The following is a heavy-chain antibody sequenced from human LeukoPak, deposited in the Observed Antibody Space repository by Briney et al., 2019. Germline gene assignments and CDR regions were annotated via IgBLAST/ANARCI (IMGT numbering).Heavy chain of an antibody. CDR3: AKGEKRVVPAAIFGTFDY. CDR1: GFTFSSYG. Sequence: GGSLRLSCAASGFTFSSYGMHWDRQAPGKGLEWVAVISYDGSNKYYADSVKGRFTISRDNSKNTLYLQMNSLRAEDTAVYYCAKGEKRVVPAAIFGTFDYWGQGTLVTVSS. D-gene: IGHD2-2*02. J-gene: IGHJ4*02. CDR2: ISYDGSNK. V-gene: IGHV3-30*18.